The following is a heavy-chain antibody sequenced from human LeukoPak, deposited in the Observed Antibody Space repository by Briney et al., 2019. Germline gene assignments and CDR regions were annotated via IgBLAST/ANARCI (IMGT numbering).Heavy chain of an antibody. CDR1: GGSVSSSSYF. J-gene: IGHJ4*02. CDR2: IYYSGRT. D-gene: IGHD2-15*01. CDR3: ARLGYCSGGSCDWDY. Sequence: SETLSLTCTVSGGSVSSSSYFWGWIRQPPGKGLEWIAIIYYSGRTYYNPSLRSRVTISVDTSKNQFSLKLNSVTAADTAMYYCARLGYCSGGSCDWDYWGQGTLVTVSS. V-gene: IGHV4-39*01.